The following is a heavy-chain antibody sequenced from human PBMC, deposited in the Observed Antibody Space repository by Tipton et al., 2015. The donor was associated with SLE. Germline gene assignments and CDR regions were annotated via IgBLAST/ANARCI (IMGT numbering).Heavy chain of an antibody. D-gene: IGHD3-10*01. J-gene: IGHJ4*02. CDR3: ARVFYYGSGSYQYSFDY. Sequence: QLVQSGPEVKKPGASVKVSCKASGYTFTSYDINWVRQATGQGLEWMGWMNPNSGNTGYAQKFQGRVTMTRNTSISTAYMELSSLRSEDTAVYYCARVFYYGSGSYQYSFDYWGQGTLVTVSS. CDR1: GYTFTSYD. CDR2: MNPNSGNT. V-gene: IGHV1-8*01.